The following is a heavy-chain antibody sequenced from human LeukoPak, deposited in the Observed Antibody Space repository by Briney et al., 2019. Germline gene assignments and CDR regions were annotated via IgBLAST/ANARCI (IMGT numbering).Heavy chain of an antibody. V-gene: IGHV3-30*03. J-gene: IGHJ3*02. CDR3: TRDQIPGGSPSCCDDAFDI. CDR2: ISYDGSNK. CDR1: GFTFSSYG. D-gene: IGHD2-2*01. Sequence: GSLRLSCAASGFTFSSYGMHWVRQAPGKGREGVAVISYDGSNKYYADSVKGRFTISRDNAKNSLYLQMNSLRAEDTAVYYCTRDQIPGGSPSCCDDAFDIWGQGTMVTVSS.